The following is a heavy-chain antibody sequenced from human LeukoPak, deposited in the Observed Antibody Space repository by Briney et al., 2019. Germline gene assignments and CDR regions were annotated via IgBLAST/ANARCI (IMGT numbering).Heavy chain of an antibody. J-gene: IGHJ4*02. D-gene: IGHD2-15*01. Sequence: GGSLRLSCAASGFTFSSYAMHWVRQAPGKGLEYVSAISSNGGSTYYANSVKGRFTISRDNSKNTLYLQMGSLRAEDMALYYCARGVVVVAATRGYYFDYWGQGTLVTVSS. V-gene: IGHV3-64*01. CDR3: ARGVVVVAATRGYYFDY. CDR2: ISSNGGST. CDR1: GFTFSSYA.